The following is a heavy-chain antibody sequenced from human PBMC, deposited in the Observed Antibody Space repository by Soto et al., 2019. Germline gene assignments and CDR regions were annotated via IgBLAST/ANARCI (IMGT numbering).Heavy chain of an antibody. CDR1: GFTFSGHY. CDR2: INPSGTYT. V-gene: IGHV3-11*06. Sequence: GSLRLSCAASGFTFSGHYMSWIRQAPGKGLEWISYINPSGTYTQYSDSVKGRFTISRDNAESSLYLQMNSLRPEDTALYYCARGHHSKDVWGQGATVTVSS. J-gene: IGHJ6*02. CDR3: ARGHHSKDV.